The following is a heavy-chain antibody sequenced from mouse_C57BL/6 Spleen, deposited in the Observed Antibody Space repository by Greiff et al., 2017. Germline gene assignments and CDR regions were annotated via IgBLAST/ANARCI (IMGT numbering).Heavy chain of an antibody. CDR1: GFTFSSYA. Sequence: EVMLVESGEGLVKPGGSLKLSCAASGFTFSSYAMSWVRQTPEKRLEWVAYISSGGDYIYYADTVKGRFTISRDNARNTLYLQMSSLKSEDTAMYYCTRDYGSSYDYAMDYWGQGTSVTVSS. D-gene: IGHD1-1*01. CDR2: ISSGGDYI. CDR3: TRDYGSSYDYAMDY. V-gene: IGHV5-9-1*02. J-gene: IGHJ4*01.